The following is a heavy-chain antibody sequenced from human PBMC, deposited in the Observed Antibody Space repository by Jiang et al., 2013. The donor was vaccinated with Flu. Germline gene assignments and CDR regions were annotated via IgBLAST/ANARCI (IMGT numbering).Heavy chain of an antibody. Sequence: SGPGLVKPSETLSLTCNVSGGSMTSNYWSWIRQPPGKGLEWIGYMYYSGSPNYNPSLKSRATISMDTSKNQFFLKLNSATAADTAVYYCARDSSPAPARGPTWFDPWGQGILVTVSS. V-gene: IGHV4-59*01. CDR3: ARDSSPAPARGPTWFDP. CDR2: MYYSGSP. CDR1: GGSMTSNY. J-gene: IGHJ5*02. D-gene: IGHD2-2*01.